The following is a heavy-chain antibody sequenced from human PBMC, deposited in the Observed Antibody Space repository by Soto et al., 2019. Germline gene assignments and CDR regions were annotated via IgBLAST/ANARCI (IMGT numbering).Heavy chain of an antibody. Sequence: QVQLVESGGGVVQPGRSLKLSCAASGFTFSSYGMHWVRQAPGKGLEWVAVISYDGSNKYYADSVKGRFTISRDNSKNTLYLLMNSLRAEDTAVYYCANDQNELLWFGERNWSDPWSQGTLLTVSS. CDR2: ISYDGSNK. D-gene: IGHD3-10*01. CDR1: GFTFSSYG. V-gene: IGHV3-30*18. CDR3: ANDQNELLWFGERNWSDP. J-gene: IGHJ5*02.